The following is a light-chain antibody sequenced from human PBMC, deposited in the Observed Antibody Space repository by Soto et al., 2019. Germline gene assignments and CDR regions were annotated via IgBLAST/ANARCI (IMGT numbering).Light chain of an antibody. V-gene: IGKV3-20*01. J-gene: IGKJ5*01. CDR3: QQYGNSPIT. CDR1: QSVSSSY. CDR2: GTS. Sequence: EIVMTQSPATVSLARGGRGTGSCRASQSVSSSYLSWYQQKPGQAPRLLIYGTSSRATGIPDRFSGSGSGTDFTLTISRLEPEDFAVYYCQQYGNSPITFGQGTRLEIK.